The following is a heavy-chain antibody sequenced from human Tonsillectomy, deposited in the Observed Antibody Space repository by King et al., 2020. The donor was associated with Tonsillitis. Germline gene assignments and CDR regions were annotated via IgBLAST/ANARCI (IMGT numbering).Heavy chain of an antibody. J-gene: IGHJ3*02. Sequence: VQLVESGGGVVQPGRSLRLSCAASGFTFSSYGMHWVRQAPGKGLEWVAIISYDGSNKYYADSVKGQFTISRDKSKNKLYLQMNSLRPEDTASYYCARYGDSTYYDILTGRDAFDIWGQGTMVTVSS. V-gene: IGHV3-33*05. CDR1: GFTFSSYG. CDR2: ISYDGSNK. CDR3: ARYGDSTYYDILTGRDAFDI. D-gene: IGHD3-9*01.